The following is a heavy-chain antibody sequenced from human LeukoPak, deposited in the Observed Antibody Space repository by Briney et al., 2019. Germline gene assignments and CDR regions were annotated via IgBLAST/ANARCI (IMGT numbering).Heavy chain of an antibody. V-gene: IGHV3-21*01. J-gene: IGHJ4*02. CDR2: ITSSSSYI. Sequence: GGSLRPSCAASGFTFSNSMNWVRQAPGKGLEWVSSITSSSSYIYYADSVKGRFTISRHNAKNSLYLQLNSLRAEDTAVYYCVRLYDDYTNGHFDSWGQGTLVTVSS. CDR3: VRLYDDYTNGHFDS. D-gene: IGHD4-11*01. CDR1: GFTFSNS.